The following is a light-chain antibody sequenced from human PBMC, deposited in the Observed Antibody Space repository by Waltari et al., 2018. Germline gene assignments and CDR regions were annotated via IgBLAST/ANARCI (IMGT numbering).Light chain of an antibody. CDR2: GAS. CDR1: QSISMY. CDR3: QNHERLPAT. V-gene: IGKV3-20*01. Sequence: EVVLTQSPDTLSLSPGERATPYCRASQSISMYLVLDHQRPGQAPRRLIYGASIRAAGIPDRFSGSGSGTDFTLSISRLEPEDFAVYYCQNHERLPATFGQGTRVEIK. J-gene: IGKJ1*01.